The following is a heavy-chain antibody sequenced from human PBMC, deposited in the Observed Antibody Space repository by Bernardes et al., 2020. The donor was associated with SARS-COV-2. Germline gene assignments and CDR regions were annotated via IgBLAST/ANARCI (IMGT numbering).Heavy chain of an antibody. CDR2: ISYDGSNK. J-gene: IGHJ4*02. Sequence: GGSLRLSCAASGFTFSSYAMHWVRQAPGKGLEWVAVISYDGSNKYYADSVKGRFTISRDNSKNTLYLQMNSLRAEDTAVYYCARRCSSTSCYLIDYWGQGTLVTVSS. V-gene: IGHV3-30*04. CDR3: ARRCSSTSCYLIDY. D-gene: IGHD2-2*01. CDR1: GFTFSSYA.